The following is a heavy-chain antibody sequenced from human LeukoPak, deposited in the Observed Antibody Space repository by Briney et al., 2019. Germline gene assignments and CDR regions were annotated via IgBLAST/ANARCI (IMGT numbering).Heavy chain of an antibody. CDR3: ASPSSGQSFDI. J-gene: IGHJ3*02. V-gene: IGHV3-23*01. D-gene: IGHD6-19*01. CDR2: ISGGVGST. Sequence: PGGSLRLSCAASGFTFSSYAMTWVRQAPGKGLEWVSAISGGVGSTYYADSVKGRFTISRDNSKNTLYLQMHSLRAEDTAVYYCASPSSGQSFDIWGQGTMVTVSS. CDR1: GFTFSSYA.